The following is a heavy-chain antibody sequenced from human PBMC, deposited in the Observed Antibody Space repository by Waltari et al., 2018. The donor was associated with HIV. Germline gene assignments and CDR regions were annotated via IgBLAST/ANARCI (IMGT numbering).Heavy chain of an antibody. V-gene: IGHV4-4*07. CDR1: GGSISSYY. D-gene: IGHD2-21*02. CDR3: ARMNVVVTAMTPDGYFDL. Sequence: QVQLQESGPGLSKPSETLSLTCTVSGGSISSYYWRWLRQPAGYGLGWIGRIYTSGSPNSNPSLKSRVTMSVDTSKIQFSLKLSSVTAADTAVYYWARMNVVVTAMTPDGYFDLWGRGTLVTVSS. J-gene: IGHJ2*01. CDR2: IYTSGSP.